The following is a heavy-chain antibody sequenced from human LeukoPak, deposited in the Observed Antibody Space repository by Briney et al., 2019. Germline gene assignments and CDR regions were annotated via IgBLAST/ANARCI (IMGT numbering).Heavy chain of an antibody. J-gene: IGHJ6*02. Sequence: SGTLSLTCAVSGGSISSSNWWSWVRRPPGKGLEWIGEVYHSGTSNYSPSLRSRVTISVDKSKSQFSLKLSSVTAADTAVYYCARVGFCSGGDCRPYYYYGMDVWGQGTTVTVSS. V-gene: IGHV4-4*02. CDR2: VYHSGTS. D-gene: IGHD2-15*01. CDR3: ARVGFCSGGDCRPYYYYGMDV. CDR1: GGSISSSNW.